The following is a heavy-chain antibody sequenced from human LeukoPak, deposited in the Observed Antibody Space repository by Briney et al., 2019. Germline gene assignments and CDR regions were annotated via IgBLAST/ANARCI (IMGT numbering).Heavy chain of an antibody. D-gene: IGHD4-17*01. CDR3: ARDTVTRGFDY. J-gene: IGHJ4*02. CDR2: IYYSGST. Sequence: SETLSLTCAVSGGSISSGGYSWSWIRQPPGKGLEWIGYIYYSGSTYYNPSLKSRVTISVDTSKNQFSLKLSSVTAADTAVYYCARDTVTRGFDYWGQGTLVTVSS. V-gene: IGHV4-30-4*07. CDR1: GGSISSGGYS.